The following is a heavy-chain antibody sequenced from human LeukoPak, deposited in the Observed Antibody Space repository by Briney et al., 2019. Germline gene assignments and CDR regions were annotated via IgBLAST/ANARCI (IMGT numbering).Heavy chain of an antibody. J-gene: IGHJ5*02. CDR2: INPNSGGT. CDR1: GYTFTGYY. CDR3: ARVRGIAAAGRGWFDP. D-gene: IGHD6-13*01. Sequence: PWASVKVSCKASGYTFTGYYMHWVRQAPGQGLEWMGWINPNSGGTNYAQKFQGRVTMTRDTSISTAYMELSRLRSDDTAVYYCARVRGIAAAGRGWFDPWGQGTLVTVSS. V-gene: IGHV1-2*02.